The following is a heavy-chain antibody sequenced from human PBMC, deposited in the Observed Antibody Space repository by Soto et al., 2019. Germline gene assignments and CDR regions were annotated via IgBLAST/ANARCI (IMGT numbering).Heavy chain of an antibody. CDR3: VRGSVVVVAATYSHFDY. CDR1: GFTFSSYA. J-gene: IGHJ4*02. CDR2: ISSNGGST. V-gene: IGHV3-64D*08. D-gene: IGHD2-15*01. Sequence: PGGSLRLSCSASGFTFSSYAMHWVRQAPGKGLEYVSAISSNGGSTYYADSVKGRFTISRDNSKNTLYLQMSSLRAEDTAVYYCVRGSVVVVAATYSHFDYRGQGTLVTVSS.